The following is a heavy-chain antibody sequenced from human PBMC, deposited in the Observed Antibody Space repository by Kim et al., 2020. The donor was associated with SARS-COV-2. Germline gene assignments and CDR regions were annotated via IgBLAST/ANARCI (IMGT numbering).Heavy chain of an antibody. CDR2: ISYDGSNK. CDR1: GFTFSSYG. V-gene: IGHV3-33*05. Sequence: GGSLRLSCAASGFTFSSYGMHWVRQAPGKGLEWVVVISYDGSNKYYADSVKGRFTISRDNSKNTLYLQMNSLRAEDTAVYYCAREGTGMDVWGQGTTVTVSS. J-gene: IGHJ6*02. CDR3: AREGTGMDV.